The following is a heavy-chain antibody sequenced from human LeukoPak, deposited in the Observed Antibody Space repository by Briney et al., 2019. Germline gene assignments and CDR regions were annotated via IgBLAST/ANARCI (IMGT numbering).Heavy chain of an antibody. CDR1: EFTFVRYA. V-gene: IGHV3-48*04. CDR3: ARDLVVARYYDSSGYYPPYYGMDV. Sequence: GGSQRLSCAASEFTFVRYAMNWVRQAPGKGLEWVSYISSSSFKIGYADSVKGRFTISRDNSKNSLYLQMNSLRAEDTAVYYCARDLVVARYYDSSGYYPPYYGMDVWGQGTTVTVSS. J-gene: IGHJ6*02. D-gene: IGHD3-22*01. CDR2: ISSSSFKI.